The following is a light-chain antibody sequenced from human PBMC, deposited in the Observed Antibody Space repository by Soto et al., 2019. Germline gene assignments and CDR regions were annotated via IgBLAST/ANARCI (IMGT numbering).Light chain of an antibody. CDR3: QQYVTSPYT. CDR1: QSVTSAY. Sequence: EIVLTQSPGTLSLSPGERAALSCRASQSVTSAYLAWYQQKPGQAPRLLIYGASSRATGIPDRFSGSGSGTDFTFTISRLEPEDFAVYYCQQYVTSPYTFGQGTKLEI. CDR2: GAS. V-gene: IGKV3-20*01. J-gene: IGKJ2*01.